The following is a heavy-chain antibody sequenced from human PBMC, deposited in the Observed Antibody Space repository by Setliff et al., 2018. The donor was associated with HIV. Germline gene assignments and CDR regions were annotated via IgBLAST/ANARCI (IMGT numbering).Heavy chain of an antibody. CDR3: AKVTSFWFEDY. V-gene: IGHV3-48*04. CDR2: IDTTSRTT. D-gene: IGHD2-2*01. Sequence: GGSLRLSCIASGFTFSSHSLNWVRQAPGKGLEWISYIDTTSRTTYYEDSVKGRFTISRDNAKNSLYLQMNSLRAEDTAVYYCAKVTSFWFEDYWGQGTLVTVSS. CDR1: GFTFSSHS. J-gene: IGHJ4*02.